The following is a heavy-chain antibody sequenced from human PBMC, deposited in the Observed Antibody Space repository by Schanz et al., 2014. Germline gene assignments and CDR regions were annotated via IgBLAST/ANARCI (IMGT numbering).Heavy chain of an antibody. V-gene: IGHV3-23*04. CDR3: AKGMGYCSGGTCYDYYYYGLDV. J-gene: IGHJ6*02. CDR2: LSGSGGST. CDR1: GFTVSSDH. Sequence: EVQLVESGGGFVQPGGSLGLSCVVSGFTVSSDHMSWVRQAPGKGLEWVSALSGSGGSTYYADSVKGRFTISRDNSKNTLYLQMNSLRAEDTAVYYCAKGMGYCSGGTCYDYYYYGLDVWGQGTTXTVSS. D-gene: IGHD2-15*01.